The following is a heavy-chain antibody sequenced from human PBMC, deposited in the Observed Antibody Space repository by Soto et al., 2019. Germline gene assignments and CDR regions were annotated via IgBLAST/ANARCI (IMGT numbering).Heavy chain of an antibody. J-gene: IGHJ2*01. D-gene: IGHD6-19*01. CDR3: AKDIQGLLDYWYFDL. CDR2: ISWNSGSI. CDR1: GFTFDDYA. V-gene: IGHV3-9*01. Sequence: DVQLVESGGGLVQPGRSLRLSCAASGFTFDDYAMHWVRQAPGKGLEWVSGISWNSGSIGYADSVKGRFTISRDNAKNSLYLQMNSLRAEDTALYYCAKDIQGLLDYWYFDLWGRGTLVTVSS.